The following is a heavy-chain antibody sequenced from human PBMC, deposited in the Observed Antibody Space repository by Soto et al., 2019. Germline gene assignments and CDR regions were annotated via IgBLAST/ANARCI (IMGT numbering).Heavy chain of an antibody. Sequence: ASVKVSCKAPRDTFTRYYINWVRQAPAQGLEWMGVINPHGGSTAYAQKFKGRVTLTRDTSASTVYMEVSRLTSEDTAMYYCARSSGRNFGIIIEGNNWFAPWGQGTLVTVSS. D-gene: IGHD1-26*01. CDR3: ARSSGRNFGIIIEGNNWFAP. J-gene: IGHJ5*02. CDR1: RDTFTRYY. V-gene: IGHV1-46*01. CDR2: INPHGGST.